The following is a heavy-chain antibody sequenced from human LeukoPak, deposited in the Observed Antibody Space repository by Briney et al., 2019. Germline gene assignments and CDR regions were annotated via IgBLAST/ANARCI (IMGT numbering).Heavy chain of an antibody. V-gene: IGHV3-21*01. CDR2: ISSSSSYI. CDR3: ARVSYSSSWPIIDY. Sequence: GGCLRLSCAASGFTFSSYSMNWVRQAPGKGLEWVSSISSSSSYIYYADSVKGRFTISRDNAKNSLYLQMNSLRAEDTAVYYCARVSYSSSWPIIDYWGQGTLVTVSS. D-gene: IGHD6-13*01. J-gene: IGHJ4*02. CDR1: GFTFSSYS.